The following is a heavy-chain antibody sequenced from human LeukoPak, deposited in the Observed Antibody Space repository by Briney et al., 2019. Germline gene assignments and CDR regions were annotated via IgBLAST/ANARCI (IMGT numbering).Heavy chain of an antibody. CDR1: GLTSNNYA. Sequence: GGSLRLSCAASGLTSNNYAMSWVRQAPGKGLEWVAGISVSGGSTFYADSVKGRFTISRDNAKNSLYLQMNSLRAEDTAVYYCARVGIAVAVLGPWGQGTLVTVSS. CDR2: ISVSGGST. J-gene: IGHJ5*02. D-gene: IGHD6-19*01. CDR3: ARVGIAVAVLGP. V-gene: IGHV3-23*01.